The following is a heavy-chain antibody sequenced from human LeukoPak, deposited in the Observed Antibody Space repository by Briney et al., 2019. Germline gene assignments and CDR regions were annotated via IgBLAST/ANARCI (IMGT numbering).Heavy chain of an antibody. CDR2: ISSSGST. Sequence: ASETLSLTCTVSGVSIGPYYWSWIRQPPGKTLERIGYISSSGSTSFNPSLKSRVTISQDTSKNQFSLKLSSVTAADTAVYYCARRDYQTFDYWGQGTLVTVSS. J-gene: IGHJ4*02. CDR3: ARRDYQTFDY. V-gene: IGHV4-59*08. D-gene: IGHD2-2*01. CDR1: GVSIGPYY.